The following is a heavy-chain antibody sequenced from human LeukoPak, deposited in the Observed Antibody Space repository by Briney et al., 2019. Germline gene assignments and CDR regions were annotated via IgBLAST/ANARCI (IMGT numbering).Heavy chain of an antibody. V-gene: IGHV3-33*01. D-gene: IGHD6-13*01. Sequence: GRFLRLSCAASGFTFSSYGMEWVRQAPGKGLEWVAGIWYDGSNKYYADSVKVRFTIPRDNSKNTLYLQMNSLRGEDTAVYYCARGLGIAAAGVDYWGQGTLVTVSS. CDR2: IWYDGSNK. J-gene: IGHJ4*02. CDR3: ARGLGIAAAGVDY. CDR1: GFTFSSYG.